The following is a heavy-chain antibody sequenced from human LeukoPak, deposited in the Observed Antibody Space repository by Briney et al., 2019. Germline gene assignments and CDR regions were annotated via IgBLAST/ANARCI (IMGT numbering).Heavy chain of an antibody. V-gene: IGHV1-2*06. Sequence: GASVKVSCKASGYTFTGYYMHWVRQAPGQGLEWMGRINPNSGGTNYAQKFQGRVTMTRDTSISTAYMELSRLRSDDTAVYYCARDALLGAAANWFDPWGQGTLVTVSS. CDR1: GYTFTGYY. CDR2: INPNSGGT. J-gene: IGHJ5*02. D-gene: IGHD6-13*01. CDR3: ARDALLGAAANWFDP.